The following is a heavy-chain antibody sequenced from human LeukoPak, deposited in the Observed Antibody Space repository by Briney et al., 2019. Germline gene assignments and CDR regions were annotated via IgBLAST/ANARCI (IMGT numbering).Heavy chain of an antibody. CDR1: GFTFDDYA. CDR2: ISGDGGST. D-gene: IGHD3-16*01. V-gene: IGHV3-43*02. J-gene: IGHJ4*02. Sequence: GGSLRLSCAASGFTFDDYAMHWVRRAPGKGLEWVSLISGDGGSTYYADSVKGRFTISRDNSKNSLYLQMNSLRTEDTALYYCAKAGGRMEPRVWFDYWGQGTLVTVSS. CDR3: AKAGGRMEPRVWFDY.